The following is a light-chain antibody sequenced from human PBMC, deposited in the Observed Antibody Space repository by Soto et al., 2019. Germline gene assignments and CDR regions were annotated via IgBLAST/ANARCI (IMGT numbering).Light chain of an antibody. Sequence: DVQMTQSPSTLSASVGDRVTITCRASQSISSCLAWYQQKPGKAPKLLIYDASSLESGVPSRFSGSGSGTEFSIASITLQPGEVVTYIGHEYKPHWPFGQGTKVDIK. CDR1: QSISSC. CDR3: HEYKPHWP. J-gene: IGKJ1*01. CDR2: DAS. V-gene: IGKV1-5*01.